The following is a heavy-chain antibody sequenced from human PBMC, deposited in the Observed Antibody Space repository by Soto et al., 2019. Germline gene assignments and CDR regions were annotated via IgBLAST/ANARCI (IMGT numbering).Heavy chain of an antibody. Sequence: SETLSLTCTVSGGSVSSVSYYWSWIRQPPGKGLEWIGYIFYSGSTNYNPSLKSRVTISVDTSKKQFSLRLTSVTAADTAVYYCARGNYYDSSGYYPPYFQHWGQGTLVTVSS. J-gene: IGHJ1*01. CDR1: GGSVSSVSYY. CDR2: IFYSGST. V-gene: IGHV4-61*01. CDR3: ARGNYYDSSGYYPPYFQH. D-gene: IGHD3-22*01.